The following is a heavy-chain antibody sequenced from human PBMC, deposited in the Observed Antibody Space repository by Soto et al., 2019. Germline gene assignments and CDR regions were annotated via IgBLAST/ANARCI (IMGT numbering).Heavy chain of an antibody. J-gene: IGHJ6*02. CDR3: ARDRRAGSKYYYCMDV. D-gene: IGHD6-13*01. Sequence: QVQLVQSGAEVKKPGSSVRVSCKASGGTFRSYAISWVRQAPGQGLEWMGGIIPIFGTENYAQKFQGRVTIPADESTSTAYMELSSLRSEDTAVYYCARDRRAGSKYYYCMDVWGQGTTVTVSS. V-gene: IGHV1-69*01. CDR2: IIPIFGTE. CDR1: GGTFRSYA.